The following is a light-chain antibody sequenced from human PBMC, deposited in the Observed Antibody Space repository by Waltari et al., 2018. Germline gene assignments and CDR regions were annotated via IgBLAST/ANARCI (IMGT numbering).Light chain of an antibody. Sequence: AIRMTQSPSSFSASTGDRVTITCRASQGISTYLAWYQQKSGKAPKLLFYAAATLQSGVPSRFSGSGSETDFTLTISCLQSEDFAIYYCQQYYTYPRTFGQGTKVEV. CDR1: QGISTY. V-gene: IGKV1-8*01. CDR3: QQYYTYPRT. J-gene: IGKJ1*01. CDR2: AAA.